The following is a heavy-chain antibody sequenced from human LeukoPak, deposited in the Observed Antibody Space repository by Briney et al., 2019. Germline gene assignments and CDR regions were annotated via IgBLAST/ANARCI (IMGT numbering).Heavy chain of an antibody. CDR1: GGSISSSAYH. D-gene: IGHD2-15*01. CDR3: ARLWSTYCSGGSCPHQPNY. Sequence: SSETLSLTCTVSGGSISSSAYHWGWIRQPPGKGLEWIGSIYYSGSRVTISPDTSKNQFSLKLSSVTAADTAVYYCARLWSTYCSGGSCPHQPNYWGQGTLVTVSS. CDR2: IYYSGS. V-gene: IGHV4-39*01. J-gene: IGHJ4*02.